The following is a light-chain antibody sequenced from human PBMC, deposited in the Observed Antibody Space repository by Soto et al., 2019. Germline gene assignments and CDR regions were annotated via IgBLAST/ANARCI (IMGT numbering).Light chain of an antibody. CDR2: KAS. CDR3: QQYDSYPWT. V-gene: IGKV1-5*03. J-gene: IGKJ1*01. CDR1: QIINGW. Sequence: DIQMTQSPSTLSASVGDTVTITYRASQIINGWLAWYQQKPGTAPNLLIYKASLLQRGVPSRFGGSGSGTEFTLTISSLQPDDFATYFCQQYDSYPWTFGQGTKVEIE.